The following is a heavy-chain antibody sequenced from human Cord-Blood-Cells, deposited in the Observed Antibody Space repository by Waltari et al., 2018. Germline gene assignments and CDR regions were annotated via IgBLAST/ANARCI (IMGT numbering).Heavy chain of an antibody. CDR1: GYTFTRYD. J-gene: IGHJ4*02. Sequence: QVQLVQSGAEVKKPGASVKVSCKASGYTFTRYDINWVRQATGQGLEWMGRMNPHRGNAGYAQKSQGRVTKTRKTYISTAYMELRTLRSEDTAVYSWMSRPPNGTTGTYDYWGQGTLVAVSS. V-gene: IGHV1-8*01. CDR2: MNPHRGNA. D-gene: IGHD1-1*01. CDR3: MSRPPNGTTGTYDY.